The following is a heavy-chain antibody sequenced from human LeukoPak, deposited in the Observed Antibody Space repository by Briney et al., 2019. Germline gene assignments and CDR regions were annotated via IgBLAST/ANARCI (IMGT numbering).Heavy chain of an antibody. D-gene: IGHD3-22*01. CDR3: AREPVVPYYYDSSGSYYFDY. V-gene: IGHV3-11*01. J-gene: IGHJ4*02. Sequence: GGSLRLSCAASGFTFSDYYMSWIRQAPGKGLEWVSYISSSGSTIYYADSVKGRFTISRDNAKNSLYLQMNSLRAEDTAVYCCAREPVVPYYYDSSGSYYFDYWGQGTLVTVSS. CDR2: ISSSGSTI. CDR1: GFTFSDYY.